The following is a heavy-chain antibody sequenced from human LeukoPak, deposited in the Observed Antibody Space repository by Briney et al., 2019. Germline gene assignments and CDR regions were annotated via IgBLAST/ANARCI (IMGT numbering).Heavy chain of an antibody. V-gene: IGHV4-34*01. D-gene: IGHD4-17*01. CDR2: INHSGST. CDR1: GGSISSYY. J-gene: IGHJ6*03. CDR3: ARGREVTTLSYYYYYYMDV. Sequence: SETLSLTCTVSGGSISSYYWGWIRQPPGKGLEWIGEINHSGSTNYNPSFKSRVTISVDTSKNQFSLKLSSVTAADPAVYYCARGREVTTLSYYYYYYMDVWGKGTTVTVSS.